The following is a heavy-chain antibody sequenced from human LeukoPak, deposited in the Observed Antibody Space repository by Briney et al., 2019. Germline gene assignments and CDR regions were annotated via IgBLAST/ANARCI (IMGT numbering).Heavy chain of an antibody. CDR1: GFTFDDYA. J-gene: IGHJ4*02. V-gene: IGHV3-9*01. D-gene: IGHD3-10*01. Sequence: PGGSLRLSRAASGFTFDDYAMHWVRQAPGKGVEWGSGISWNSGSIDYADSVKGRFTIYRENAKNSLYLQMNSLRAADTALYYCAKGLDRRITMVREGFDYWGQGTLVTVSS. CDR2: ISWNSGSI. CDR3: AKGLDRRITMVREGFDY.